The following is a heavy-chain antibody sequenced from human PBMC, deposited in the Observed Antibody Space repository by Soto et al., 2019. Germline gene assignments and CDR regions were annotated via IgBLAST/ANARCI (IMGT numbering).Heavy chain of an antibody. CDR3: STDSYTDLTVVRLDN. V-gene: IGHV3-15*07. D-gene: IGHD3-22*01. CDR2: IKSKSHGGTT. J-gene: IGHJ4*01. Sequence: PGGSLRLSCAVSSLTFGTAWINWVRQAPGKGLEWVGRIKSKSHGGTTDFAAPVKDRFAILRDDSKSIANMEMNSLKIEDTVVYYCSTDSYTDLTVVRLDNWGHGILVTVSS. CDR1: SLTFGTAW.